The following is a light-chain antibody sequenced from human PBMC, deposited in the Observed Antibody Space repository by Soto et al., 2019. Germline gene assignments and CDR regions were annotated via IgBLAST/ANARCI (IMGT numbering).Light chain of an antibody. CDR1: SSNIGAGYD. Sequence: QAVVTQPPSVSGAPGQRVTISCTGSSSNIGAGYDVHWCQQLPGTAPKLLIYGNSNRPSGVPDRFSGSKSGTSASLAITKLQAEDEADYYCQSYDSSLSVVFGGGTKLTVL. CDR3: QSYDSSLSVV. J-gene: IGLJ2*01. CDR2: GNS. V-gene: IGLV1-40*01.